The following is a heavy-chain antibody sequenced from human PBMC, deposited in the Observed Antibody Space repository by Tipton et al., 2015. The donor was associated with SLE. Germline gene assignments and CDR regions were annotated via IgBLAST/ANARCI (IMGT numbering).Heavy chain of an antibody. CDR3: AREMYYYDSSGYQSYYYYGMDV. J-gene: IGHJ6*02. V-gene: IGHV4-61*10. CDR2: IYYSGST. Sequence: TLSLTCTVSGGSISSGSYYWSWIRQPAGKGLEWIGYIYYSGSTNYNPSLKSRVTISVDTSKKQFSLKLSSVTAADTAVYYCAREMYYYDSSGYQSYYYYGMDVWGQGTTVTVSS. D-gene: IGHD3-22*01. CDR1: GGSISSGSYY.